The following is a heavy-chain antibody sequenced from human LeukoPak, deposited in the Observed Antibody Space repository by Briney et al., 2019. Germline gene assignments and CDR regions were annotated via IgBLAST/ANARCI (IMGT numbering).Heavy chain of an antibody. V-gene: IGHV4-30-4*01. CDR3: ARDAYSSSEVDWFDP. CDR2: IYYSGST. Sequence: SQTLSLTCTVSGGSISSGDYYWSWIRRPAGKGVEWIGYIYYSGSTYYNPSLKSRVTISVDTSKNQFSLKLSSVTAADMAVYYCARDAYSSSEVDWFDPWGQGTLVTVSS. CDR1: GGSISSGDYY. D-gene: IGHD6-13*01. J-gene: IGHJ5*02.